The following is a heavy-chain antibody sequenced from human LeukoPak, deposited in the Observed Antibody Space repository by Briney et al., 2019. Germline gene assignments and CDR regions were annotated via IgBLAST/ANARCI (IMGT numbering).Heavy chain of an antibody. Sequence: GGSLRLSCAASGFTFTNYWMTWVRQAPGKGLEWVANINQDGSEENYLDSVRGRFATSRDNAKSLLYLQMNTLRVADTAIYYCAISIQLPNWGQGTLVTVSS. CDR1: GFTFTNYW. D-gene: IGHD1-1*01. CDR2: INQDGSEE. J-gene: IGHJ4*02. V-gene: IGHV3-7*03. CDR3: AISIQLPN.